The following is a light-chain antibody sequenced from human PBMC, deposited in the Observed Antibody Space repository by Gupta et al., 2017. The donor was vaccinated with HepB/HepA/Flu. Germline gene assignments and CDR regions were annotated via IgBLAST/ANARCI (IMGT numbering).Light chain of an antibody. V-gene: IGLV1-40*01. Sequence: QSVLTQPPSVSGAPGQRGTISCPGSSPNIGAGYDVHWYQHLPGTAPKLLIYGSTNRPSGVPDRFSGSKSGTSASLAITGLQAEDEADYYCQSYDSSLNGYVVFGGGTHLTVL. J-gene: IGLJ2*01. CDR2: GST. CDR3: QSYDSSLNGYVV. CDR1: SPNIGAGYD.